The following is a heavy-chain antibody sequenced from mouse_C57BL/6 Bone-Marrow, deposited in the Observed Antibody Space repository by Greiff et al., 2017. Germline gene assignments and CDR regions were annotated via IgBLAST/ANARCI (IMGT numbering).Heavy chain of an antibody. J-gene: IGHJ2*01. CDR2: IDPSDSYT. Sequence: QVQLQQPGAELVMPGASVKLSCKASGYTFTSYWMHWVKQRPGQGLEWIGEIDPSDSYTNYNQKFKGKSTLTVDKSSSTAYMQLSSLTSEDSAVYYGARDGYPYYFDYWGQGTTLTVSS. D-gene: IGHD2-3*01. V-gene: IGHV1-69*01. CDR3: ARDGYPYYFDY. CDR1: GYTFTSYW.